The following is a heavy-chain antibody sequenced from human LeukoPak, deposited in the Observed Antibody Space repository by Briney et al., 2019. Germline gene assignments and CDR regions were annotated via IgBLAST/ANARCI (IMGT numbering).Heavy chain of an antibody. J-gene: IGHJ4*02. CDR2: IYPGDSET. Sequence: GESLKISCKASGYKFTNYWIGWVRQMPGKGLEWMTIIYPGDSETRYSPSFQGQVTISADKSISTAYLQWSSLKASDTAMYYCARHVDTAMVNDYWGQGTLVTVSS. D-gene: IGHD5-18*01. CDR1: GYKFTNYW. CDR3: ARHVDTAMVNDY. V-gene: IGHV5-51*01.